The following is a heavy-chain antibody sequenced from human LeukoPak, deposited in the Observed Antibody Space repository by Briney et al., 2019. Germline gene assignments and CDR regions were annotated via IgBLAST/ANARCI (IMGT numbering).Heavy chain of an antibody. CDR2: IYYSGST. J-gene: IGHJ4*02. Sequence: SETLSLTCTVPGGSINSHYWTWMRQPPGKGLEWIGYIYYSGSTSYNPSLKSRVTISVDTSKNQFSLKVTSVTTADTGVYYCAPLGYSSSWNNFWGQGTLVTVSS. CDR3: APLGYSSSWNNF. D-gene: IGHD2-2*01. V-gene: IGHV4-59*11. CDR1: GGSINSHY.